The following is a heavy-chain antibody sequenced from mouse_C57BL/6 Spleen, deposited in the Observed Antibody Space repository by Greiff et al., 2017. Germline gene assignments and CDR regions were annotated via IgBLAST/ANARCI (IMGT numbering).Heavy chain of an antibody. V-gene: IGHV1-4*01. CDR2: INPSSGYT. Sequence: QVQLQQSGAELARPGASVKMSCKASGYTFTSYTMHWVKQRPGQGLEWIGYINPSSGYTKYNQKFKDKATLTADKSSSTAYMQLSSLTSEDSAVYYCAGWGYYGSYYFDYWGQGTTLTVSS. D-gene: IGHD1-1*01. J-gene: IGHJ2*01. CDR1: GYTFTSYT. CDR3: AGWGYYGSYYFDY.